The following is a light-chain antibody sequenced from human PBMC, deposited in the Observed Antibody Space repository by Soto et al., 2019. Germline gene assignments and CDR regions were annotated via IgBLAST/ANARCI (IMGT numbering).Light chain of an antibody. CDR1: QSISSY. CDR3: HQSYCTSVP. Sequence: DIQMSHSRFSLSASLGYRVTITCRSSQSISSYLNLYQQKQETAPDPLLYAASSLKSGVPARLRGSGCGTDLALTITSRHHEDFETSSCHQSYCTSVPFGQGTKVDI. J-gene: IGKJ1*01. V-gene: IGKV1-39*01. CDR2: AAS.